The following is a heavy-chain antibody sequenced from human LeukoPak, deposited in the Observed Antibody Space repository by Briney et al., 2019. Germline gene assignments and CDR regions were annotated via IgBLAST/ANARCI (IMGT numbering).Heavy chain of an antibody. Sequence: GESLKISCQGFGYSFTSYWIGWVRQMPGKGMEWMGVIYPGDLRVRYNPSFQGQVTISVDKSINTAYLQWVSLRASDSAMYYCACRDLTSTWSFPWGQEPWSPSPQ. D-gene: IGHD6-13*01. J-gene: IGHJ5*02. V-gene: IGHV5-51*01. CDR1: GYSFTSYW. CDR3: ACRDLTSTWSFP. CDR2: IYPGDLRV.